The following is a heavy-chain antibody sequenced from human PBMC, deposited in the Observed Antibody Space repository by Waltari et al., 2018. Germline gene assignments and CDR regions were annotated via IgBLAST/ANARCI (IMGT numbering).Heavy chain of an antibody. J-gene: IGHJ6*02. CDR2: MSSMSAST. CDR3: ARGSDDYYNGLDV. Sequence: QVPLVQSGAEVKKSGASVKVSCKVSGDTFNNSDFNWVRQAAGQGLEGMGWMSSMSASTAYAEKFQGRVSMTRNMSINTAYMGLSSLISDDTAVYYCARGSDDYYNGLDVWGQGTTVIVSS. V-gene: IGHV1-8*01. CDR1: GDTFNNSD.